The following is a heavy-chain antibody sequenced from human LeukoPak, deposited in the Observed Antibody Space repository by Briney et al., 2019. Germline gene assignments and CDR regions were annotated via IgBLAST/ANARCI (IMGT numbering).Heavy chain of an antibody. J-gene: IGHJ5*02. CDR3: ATSVSYGSGVTNWFDP. D-gene: IGHD3-10*01. V-gene: IGHV4-61*01. CDR1: GGSVSSGSYY. Sequence: SETLSLTCTVSGGSVSSGSYYWSWIRRPPGKGLEWIGYIYYSGSTNYNPSLKSRVTISVDTSKNQFSLKLSSVTAADTAVYYCATSVSYGSGVTNWFDPWGQGTLVTVSS. CDR2: IYYSGST.